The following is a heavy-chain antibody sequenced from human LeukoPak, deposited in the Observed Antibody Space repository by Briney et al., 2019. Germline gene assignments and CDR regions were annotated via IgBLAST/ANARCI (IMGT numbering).Heavy chain of an antibody. Sequence: SETLSLTCAVYGGSFSGYYWSWIRQPPGKGLEWIGEINHSGSTNYNPSLKSRVTISVDTSKNQFSLKLSSVTAADTAVYYCARGPASLAAAGPYYFDYWGQGTLVTVSS. CDR3: ARGPASLAAAGPYYFDY. V-gene: IGHV4-34*01. D-gene: IGHD6-13*01. CDR1: GGSFSGYY. CDR2: INHSGST. J-gene: IGHJ4*02.